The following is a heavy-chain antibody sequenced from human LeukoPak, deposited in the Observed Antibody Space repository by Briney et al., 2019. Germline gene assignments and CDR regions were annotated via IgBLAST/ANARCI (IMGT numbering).Heavy chain of an antibody. CDR2: ISGSGGST. J-gene: IGHJ6*03. D-gene: IGHD5-12*01. Sequence: GGSLRLSCAASGFTFSSYAMSWVRQAPGKGLEWVSAISGSGGSTYYADSVKGRFTISRDNSKNTLYLQMNSLRADDTALYYCARIPPPGEKSGYLPSGYYHYMDVWGKGTTVTVSS. CDR3: ARIPPPGEKSGYLPSGYYHYMDV. V-gene: IGHV3-23*01. CDR1: GFTFSSYA.